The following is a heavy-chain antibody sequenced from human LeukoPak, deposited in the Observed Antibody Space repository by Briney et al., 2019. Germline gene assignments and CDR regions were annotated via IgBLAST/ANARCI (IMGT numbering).Heavy chain of an antibody. CDR2: ISSSSSYI. CDR3: AELGITMIGGV. CDR1: GFTLSSYS. V-gene: IGHV3-21*01. J-gene: IGHJ6*04. Sequence: GESLRLSCAASGFTLSSYSMNWVRQAPAKGLEWVSSISSSSSYIFYADSVKGRFTISRDNAKNSLYLQMNSLRAEDTAVHYCAELGITMIGGVWGKGTTVTISS. D-gene: IGHD3-10*02.